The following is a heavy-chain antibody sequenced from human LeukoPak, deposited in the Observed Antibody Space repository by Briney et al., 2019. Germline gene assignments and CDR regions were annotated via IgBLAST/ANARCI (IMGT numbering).Heavy chain of an antibody. CDR3: AREDTDGMDV. J-gene: IGHJ6*02. V-gene: IGHV4-31*03. D-gene: IGHD4-17*01. CDR2: IYYSGST. Sequence: PSETLSLTCTVSGGSISSGGYYWSWIRQHPGKGLEWIGYIYYSGSTYYNPSLKSRVTISVDTSKNQFSLKLSSVTAADTAVYYCAREDTDGMDVWGQGTTVTVSS. CDR1: GGSISSGGYY.